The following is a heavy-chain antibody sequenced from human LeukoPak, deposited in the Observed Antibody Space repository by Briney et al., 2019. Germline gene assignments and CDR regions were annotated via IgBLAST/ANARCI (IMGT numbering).Heavy chain of an antibody. J-gene: IGHJ4*02. V-gene: IGHV4-59*08. CDR2: IWNSGNT. CDR3: ARHGGSWTFDY. CDR1: GGSISSYY. D-gene: IGHD6-13*01. Sequence: SETLSLTCPVSGGSISSYYWSWIRQPPARGLAWIGYIWNSGNTIYNPSLRSRVTISIDLSMNQYSLKLTSVTAADSAVYYCARHGGSWTFDYWGQGTLVTVS.